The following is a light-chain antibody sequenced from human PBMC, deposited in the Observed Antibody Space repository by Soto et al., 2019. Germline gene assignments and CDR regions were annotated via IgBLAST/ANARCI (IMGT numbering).Light chain of an antibody. Sequence: EIVMTQSPATLSVSPGERATLSCRASQSVSSNLAWYQQKPGQAPRLLIYGASTRAAGIPARLSGTGSGTEFTLTISSLQSEDFAVYYCQQYTSWPLTFGGGTKVEIK. CDR3: QQYTSWPLT. J-gene: IGKJ4*01. CDR2: GAS. V-gene: IGKV3-15*01. CDR1: QSVSSN.